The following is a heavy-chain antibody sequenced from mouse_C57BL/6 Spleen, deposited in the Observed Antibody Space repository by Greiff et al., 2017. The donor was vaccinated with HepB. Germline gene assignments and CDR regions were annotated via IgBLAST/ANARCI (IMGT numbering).Heavy chain of an antibody. CDR2: IDPETGGT. D-gene: IGHD2-3*01. CDR1: GYTFTDYE. J-gene: IGHJ3*01. V-gene: IGHV1-15*01. CDR3: TRDDGYPAWFAY. Sequence: QVHVKQSGAELVRPGASVTLSCKASGYTFTDYEMHWVKQTPVHGLEWIGAIDPETGGTAYNQKFKGKAILTADKSSRTAYMELRSLTSEDSAVYYCTRDDGYPAWFAYWGQGTLVTVSA.